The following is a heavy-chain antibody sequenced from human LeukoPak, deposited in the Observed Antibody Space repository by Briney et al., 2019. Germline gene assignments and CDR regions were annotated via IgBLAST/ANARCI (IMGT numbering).Heavy chain of an antibody. J-gene: IGHJ4*02. D-gene: IGHD3-10*01. CDR3: ARGITMVRGVPFFDY. V-gene: IGHV4-59*01. CDR2: IYYSGST. Sequence: PSETLPLTCTVSGGSISSYYWSWIRQPPGKGLEWIGYIYYSGSTNYNPSLKSRVTISVDTSKNQLSLKLSSVTAADTAVYYCARGITMVRGVPFFDYWGQGTLVTVSS. CDR1: GGSISSYY.